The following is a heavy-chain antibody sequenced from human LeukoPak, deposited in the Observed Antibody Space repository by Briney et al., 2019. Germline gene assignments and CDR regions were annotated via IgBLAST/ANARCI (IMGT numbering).Heavy chain of an antibody. D-gene: IGHD4-17*01. CDR3: ARDLMVPTTVTPGYMDV. CDR1: GFTFSSYS. Sequence: GGSLRLSCAASGFTFSSYSMNWVRQAPGEGLEWVSSISSSSSYIYYADSVKGRFTISRDNAKNSLYLQMNSLRAEDTAVYYCARDLMVPTTVTPGYMDVWGKGTTVTVSS. J-gene: IGHJ6*03. V-gene: IGHV3-21*01. CDR2: ISSSSSYI.